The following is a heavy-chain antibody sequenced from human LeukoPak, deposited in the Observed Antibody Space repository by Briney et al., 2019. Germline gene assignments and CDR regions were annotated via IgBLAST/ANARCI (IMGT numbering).Heavy chain of an antibody. Sequence: QAGGSLRLSCAASTFTFSSYAMHWVRQAPGRGLEWVTVISSDGSNKYYADSVKGRFTVSRDNSKNTLYLQMKSLRAEDTAVYYCAKGGGYEAQYYYYYLDVWGKGTTVTISS. V-gene: IGHV3-30*04. CDR3: AKGGGYEAQYYYYYLDV. CDR1: TFTFSSYA. J-gene: IGHJ6*03. CDR2: ISSDGSNK. D-gene: IGHD5-12*01.